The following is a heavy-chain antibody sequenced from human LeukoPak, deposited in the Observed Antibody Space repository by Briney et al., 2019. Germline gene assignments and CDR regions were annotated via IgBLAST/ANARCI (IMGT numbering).Heavy chain of an antibody. Sequence: GGSLRLSCAASGFTVSTNSMSWVRQAPGKGLEWVSIFYSGGSTYYADSVKGRFTISRDNAKNSLYLQMNSLRAEDTAVYYCARDQGMIPPGDAFDIWGQGTMVTVSS. V-gene: IGHV3-66*01. CDR1: GFTVSTNS. J-gene: IGHJ3*02. CDR2: FYSGGST. D-gene: IGHD3-22*01. CDR3: ARDQGMIPPGDAFDI.